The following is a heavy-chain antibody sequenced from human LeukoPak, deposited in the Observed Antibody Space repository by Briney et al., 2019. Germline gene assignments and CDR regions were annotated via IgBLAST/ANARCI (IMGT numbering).Heavy chain of an antibody. J-gene: IGHJ1*01. Sequence: GGSLRLSCAASGFSVSSNYMSWVRQAPGKGLEWVSVIYSGGSTYYAGSVKGRFTISRDNSNNTLYLQMKSLRAEDTAVYYCARTDETAPAEDFQHWGQGTLVTVSS. D-gene: IGHD2-21*02. CDR3: ARTDETAPAEDFQH. CDR2: IYSGGST. V-gene: IGHV3-53*01. CDR1: GFSVSSNY.